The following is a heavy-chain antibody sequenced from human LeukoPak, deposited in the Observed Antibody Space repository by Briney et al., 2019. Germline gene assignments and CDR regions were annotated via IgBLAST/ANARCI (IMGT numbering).Heavy chain of an antibody. D-gene: IGHD3-10*01. J-gene: IGHJ3*02. CDR1: CYTFISYG. CDR2: ISAYNGNK. Sequence: AAVKDSFKPSCYTFISYGISWVRQAPGQGLDWMGWISAYNGNKNYAQKLQGRVTMNTDTSTSTAYMEVRSLRSDDTAVYYCARGGTMVRGVLGAFDIWGQGTMVSVSS. CDR3: ARGGTMVRGVLGAFDI. V-gene: IGHV1-18*01.